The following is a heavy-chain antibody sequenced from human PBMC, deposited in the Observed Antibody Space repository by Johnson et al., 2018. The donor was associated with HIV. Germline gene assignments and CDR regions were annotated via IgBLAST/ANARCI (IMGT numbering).Heavy chain of an antibody. J-gene: IGHJ3*02. V-gene: IGHV3-48*04. CDR1: GFTFSSYW. CDR2: ISSSGSTI. D-gene: IGHD6-19*01. CDR3: ARGSGHHPGAFDS. Sequence: MQLVESGGGLVQPGGSLRLSCAASGFTFSSYWMSWVRQAPGKGLEWVSYISSSGSTIYYADSVKVRFTISRDNAKNSLYLQMNSLRAEDTAVYYCARGSGHHPGAFDSWGQGTMVTVSS.